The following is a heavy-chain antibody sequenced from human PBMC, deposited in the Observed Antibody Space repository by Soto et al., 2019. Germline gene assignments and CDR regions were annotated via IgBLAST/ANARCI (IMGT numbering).Heavy chain of an antibody. J-gene: IGHJ6*02. D-gene: IGHD6-13*01. CDR2: ISGSGGST. CDR1: GFTFSSYA. CDR3: AKVDGCLHSSYSSSWFCYYGMDV. V-gene: IGHV3-23*01. Sequence: GGSLILSCAASGFTFSSYAMSWVRQAPGKGLEWVSAISGSGGSTYYADSVKGRFTISRDNSKNTLYLQMNSLRAEDTAVYYCAKVDGCLHSSYSSSWFCYYGMDVWGQGTTVTVSS.